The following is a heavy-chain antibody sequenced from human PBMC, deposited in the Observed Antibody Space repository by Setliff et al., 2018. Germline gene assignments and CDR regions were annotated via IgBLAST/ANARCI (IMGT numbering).Heavy chain of an antibody. Sequence: SETLSLTCTVSGGSISSHYWRWIRQPPGKGLEWIGYIFYIGSTHYNPSLKSRVTISVDRSKNQFSLKLSSVTAADQAVYYCARRSTYYNFWSGYWDYWGKGTLVTVSS. CDR2: IFYIGST. J-gene: IGHJ4*02. CDR3: ARRSTYYNFWSGYWDY. CDR1: GGSISSHY. D-gene: IGHD3-3*01. V-gene: IGHV4-59*11.